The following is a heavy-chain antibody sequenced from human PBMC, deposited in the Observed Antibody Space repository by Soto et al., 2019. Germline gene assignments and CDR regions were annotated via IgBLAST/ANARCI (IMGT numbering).Heavy chain of an antibody. CDR3: ARSTTVSSDYGMDV. Sequence: QVQLVQSGAEVKKPGSSVKVSCKASGGTFSSYAISWVRQAPGQGLEWMGGIIPIFGTANYAQKFRGRVTITADECTSTADLELSSLRSEDTAVYYCARSTTVSSDYGMDVWGQGTTVTVSS. V-gene: IGHV1-69*12. CDR1: GGTFSSYA. J-gene: IGHJ6*02. D-gene: IGHD4-4*01. CDR2: IIPIFGTA.